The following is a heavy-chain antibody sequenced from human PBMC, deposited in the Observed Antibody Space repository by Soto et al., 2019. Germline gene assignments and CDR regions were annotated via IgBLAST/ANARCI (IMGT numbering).Heavy chain of an antibody. J-gene: IGHJ3*01. CDR2: IYFSRDT. Sequence: EPLSLTGNVSGGSLSGYYWSGIRGPAGRGLEWIGRIYFSRDTHYNPSLKSRVTMSIDSSKNQFSLRLTSVTAADTAVYSCARGVVIPTIDAFDLWGQGTLVTVSS. CDR1: GGSLSGYY. D-gene: IGHD3-22*01. CDR3: ARGVVIPTIDAFDL. V-gene: IGHV4-4*07.